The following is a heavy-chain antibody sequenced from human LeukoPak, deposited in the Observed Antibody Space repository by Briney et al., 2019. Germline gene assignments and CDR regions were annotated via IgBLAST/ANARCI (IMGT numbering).Heavy chain of an antibody. CDR3: ARDTTPYNWNYVWFDP. CDR2: INPNSGGT. D-gene: IGHD1-7*01. Sequence: GASVKVSCKASGYTFTGYYMHWVRQAPGQGLEWMGWINPNSGGTNYAQKFQGRVTMTRDTSISTAYMELSRLRSDDTAVYYCARDTTPYNWNYVWFDPWGQGTLVTVSS. V-gene: IGHV1-2*02. J-gene: IGHJ5*02. CDR1: GYTFTGYY.